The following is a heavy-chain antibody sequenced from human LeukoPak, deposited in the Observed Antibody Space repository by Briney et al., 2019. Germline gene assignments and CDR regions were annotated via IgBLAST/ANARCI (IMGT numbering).Heavy chain of an antibody. Sequence: ASVRVSCKASGYTFTSYGISWVRQAPGQGLEWMGWISAYNGNTNYAQKLQGRVTMTTDTSTSTAYMELRSLRSDDTAVYYCAREADSKDAFDIWGQGTMVTVSS. V-gene: IGHV1-18*01. CDR1: GYTFTSYG. CDR2: ISAYNGNT. CDR3: AREADSKDAFDI. J-gene: IGHJ3*02. D-gene: IGHD2-15*01.